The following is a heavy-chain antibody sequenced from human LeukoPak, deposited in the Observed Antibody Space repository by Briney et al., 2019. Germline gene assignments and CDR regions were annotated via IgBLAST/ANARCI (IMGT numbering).Heavy chain of an antibody. V-gene: IGHV3-74*01. CDR2: INTDGSST. CDR1: GFTFSSYW. J-gene: IGHJ2*01. Sequence: TGGSLRLSCAASGFTFSSYWMHWVRQAPGKGLVWVSRINTDGSSTSYADSVKGRFTISRDNAKNTLYLQMNSLRAEDTAVYYCARGEGYDFWSGYYTSDWCFDLWGRGTLVTVSS. D-gene: IGHD3-3*01. CDR3: ARGEGYDFWSGYYTSDWCFDL.